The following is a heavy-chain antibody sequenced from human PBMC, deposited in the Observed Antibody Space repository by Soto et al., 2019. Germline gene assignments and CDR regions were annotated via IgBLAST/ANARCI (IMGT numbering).Heavy chain of an antibody. Sequence: ASVKVSCKASGGTFSSYTINWVRQAPGQGLEWMGRIIPILSIANYAQNFQGRVTITTDKSTSTAYMELSSLRAEDTAIYYCATGGTLGYCNGGSCYPVVWGKGTLVTVSS. CDR1: GGTFSSYT. V-gene: IGHV1-69*02. D-gene: IGHD2-15*01. J-gene: IGHJ4*02. CDR3: ATGGTLGYCNGGSCYPVV. CDR2: IIPILSIA.